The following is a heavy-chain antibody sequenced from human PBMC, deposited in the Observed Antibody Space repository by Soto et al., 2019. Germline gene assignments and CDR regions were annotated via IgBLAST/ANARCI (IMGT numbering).Heavy chain of an antibody. CDR1: GGSISSGGYS. CDR2: IYHSGST. V-gene: IGHV4-30-2*01. J-gene: IGHJ6*02. Sequence: QLQLQESGSGLVKPSQTLSLTCAVSGGSISSGGYSWSWIRQPPGKGLEWIGYIYHSGSTYYNPSLXXXVXVSVDRSKNQFSLKLSSVTAADTAVYYCARAHYGDYGYGMDVWGQGTTVTVSS. CDR3: ARAHYGDYGYGMDV. D-gene: IGHD4-17*01.